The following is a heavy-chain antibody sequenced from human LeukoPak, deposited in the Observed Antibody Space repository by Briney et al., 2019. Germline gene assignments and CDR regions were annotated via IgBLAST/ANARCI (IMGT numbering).Heavy chain of an antibody. J-gene: IGHJ4*02. CDR2: IYYSGST. D-gene: IGHD3-22*01. Sequence: SETLSLTCTVSGGSISSYYRSWIRQPPGKGLEWIGYIYYSGSTNYNPSLKSRVTISVDTSKNQFSLQLSSVTAADTAVYYCARDFDSSGSGDYWGQGTLVTVSS. CDR3: ARDFDSSGSGDY. V-gene: IGHV4-59*01. CDR1: GGSISSYY.